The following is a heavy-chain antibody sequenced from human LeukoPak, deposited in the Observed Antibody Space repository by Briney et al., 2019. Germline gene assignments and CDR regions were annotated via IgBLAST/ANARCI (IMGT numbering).Heavy chain of an antibody. J-gene: IGHJ4*02. V-gene: IGHV3-13*01. CDR3: VREGAGSGFQELDY. CDR2: IDAVYNT. Sequence: GGSLRLSCAASGFTFSSYDMTWVRQAPGRGLEWVSSIDAVYNTYYSASVKGRFTISREDAKSSFYLQMNSLRAEDTAVYFCVREGAGSGFQELDYWGQGTLVTVSS. CDR1: GFTFSSYD. D-gene: IGHD1-26*01.